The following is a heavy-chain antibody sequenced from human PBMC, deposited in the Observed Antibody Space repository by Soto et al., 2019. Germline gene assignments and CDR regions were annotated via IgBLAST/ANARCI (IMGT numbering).Heavy chain of an antibody. D-gene: IGHD5-12*01. CDR3: ARGGRDGYTV. V-gene: IGHV4-34*01. CDR2: INHSGST. CDR1: GGSFSGYY. Sequence: QVQLQQWGAGLLKPSETLSLTCAVYGGSFSGYYWSWIRQPPGKGLEWIGEINHSGSTNYNPSLNSRVTISVDTSKNQFSLKLSSVTAADTAVYYCARGGRDGYTVWGQGTLVTVSS. J-gene: IGHJ4*02.